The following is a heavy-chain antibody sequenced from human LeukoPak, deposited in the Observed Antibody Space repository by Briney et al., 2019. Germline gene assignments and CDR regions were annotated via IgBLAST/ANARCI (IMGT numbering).Heavy chain of an antibody. CDR1: GDSVPSNSAA. V-gene: IGHV6-1*01. D-gene: IGHD3-10*01. J-gene: IGHJ6*02. Sequence: SQTLSLTCAISGDSVPSNSAAWNWIRQSPSRGLEWLGRTYYRSKWYNDYAVSVKSRITINPDTSKNQFSLQLNSVTPEDTAVYYCARDRITMVRGVIGYYYYGMDVWGQGTTVTVSS. CDR2: TYYRSKWYN. CDR3: ARDRITMVRGVIGYYYYGMDV.